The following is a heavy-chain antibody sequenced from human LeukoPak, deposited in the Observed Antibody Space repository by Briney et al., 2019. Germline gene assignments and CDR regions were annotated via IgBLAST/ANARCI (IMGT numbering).Heavy chain of an antibody. CDR1: GASISSYY. V-gene: IGHV4-59*08. CDR3: AAGHPVYFNF. J-gene: IGHJ4*02. Sequence: KPSETLSLTCTVPGASISSYYWSWIRQPPGQGLEWIGYIYYTGTTNYNPSLRSRVTISLDTSKNQFSLRLTSVTAADAAIYYCAAGHPVYFNFWGQGTLVTASS. CDR2: IYYTGTT.